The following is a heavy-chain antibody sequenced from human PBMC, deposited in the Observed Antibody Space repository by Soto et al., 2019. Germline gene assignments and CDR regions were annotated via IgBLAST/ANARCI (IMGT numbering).Heavy chain of an antibody. Sequence: EEQLVESGGGLVQPGGSLRLSCVASGFILSGYDMHWVRQATGEGLEWVSAIGTAGDPYYSGSVKGRFTISRGNAENSVYLQMNSLRAGDTAVYYCARAGYDSSGYYFYAMDVRGPGTTVTVSS. D-gene: IGHD3-22*01. CDR3: ARAGYDSSGYYFYAMDV. V-gene: IGHV3-13*05. CDR1: GFILSGYD. J-gene: IGHJ6*02. CDR2: IGTAGDP.